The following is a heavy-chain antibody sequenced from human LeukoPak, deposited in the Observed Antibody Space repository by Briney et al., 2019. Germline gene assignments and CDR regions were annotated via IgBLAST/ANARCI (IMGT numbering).Heavy chain of an antibody. CDR1: GFTVSSYY. CDR2: LYSDGAT. D-gene: IGHD2-21*02. V-gene: IGHV3-66*01. Sequence: GGSLRLSCAASGFTVSSYYMNWVRQAPGKGLQWVSILYSDGATYYADSVKGRFTISRDNSRSTLYLQMNSLRAEDTAVYFCARVAYYRVTADQITDAFDVWGHGTVVTVSS. J-gene: IGHJ3*01. CDR3: ARVAYYRVTADQITDAFDV.